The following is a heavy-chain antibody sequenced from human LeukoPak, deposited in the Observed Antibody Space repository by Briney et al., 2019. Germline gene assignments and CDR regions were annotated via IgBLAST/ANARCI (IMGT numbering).Heavy chain of an antibody. CDR3: ARVGGATPAYYYYGMDV. CDR2: IKQDGSEK. Sequence: GGSLRLSCAASGFTFSSYWMSWVRQAPGKGLEWVANIKQDGSEKYYVDSVKGRFTISRDNAKNSLFLQMNSLRAEDTPVYYCARVGGATPAYYYYGMDVWGQGTTVTVSS. D-gene: IGHD1-26*01. V-gene: IGHV3-7*01. CDR1: GFTFSSYW. J-gene: IGHJ6*02.